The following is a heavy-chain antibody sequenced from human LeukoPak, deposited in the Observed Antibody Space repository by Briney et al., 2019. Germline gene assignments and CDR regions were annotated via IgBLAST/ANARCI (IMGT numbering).Heavy chain of an antibody. CDR2: ISSSGSTI. V-gene: IGHV3-11*04. D-gene: IGHD3-3*01. CDR1: GFTFSDYY. CDR3: ARDRQGDSFYDFWSGYYPAYYYYYMDV. Sequence: GGSLRLSCAASGFTFSDYYMSWIRQAPGKGLEWVSYISSSGSTIYYADSVKGRFTISRDNAKNSLYLQMNSLRAEDTAVYYCARDRQGDSFYDFWSGYYPAYYYYYMDVWGKGTTVTASS. J-gene: IGHJ6*03.